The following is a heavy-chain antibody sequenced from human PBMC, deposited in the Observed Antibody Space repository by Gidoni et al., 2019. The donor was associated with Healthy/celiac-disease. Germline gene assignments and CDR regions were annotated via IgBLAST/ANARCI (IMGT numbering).Heavy chain of an antibody. D-gene: IGHD3-10*01. Sequence: EVQLVVSGGGLVKPGGSLRLSCAASRLTFSSYSMNWFRQAPGKGLEWVSSISSSSGYIYYADSVKGRFTISRDNAKNSLYLQMNSLRAEDTAVYYCAREGPLSMVRGVMFYGMDVWGQGTTVTVSS. CDR3: AREGPLSMVRGVMFYGMDV. CDR2: ISSSSGYI. CDR1: RLTFSSYS. V-gene: IGHV3-21*01. J-gene: IGHJ6*02.